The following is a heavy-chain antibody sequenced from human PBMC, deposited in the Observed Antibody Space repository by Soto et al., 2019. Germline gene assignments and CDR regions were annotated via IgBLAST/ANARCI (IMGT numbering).Heavy chain of an antibody. V-gene: IGHV3-30-3*01. CDR3: ARDRLDVVVPAAILAY. Sequence: QVQLVESGGGVVQPGRSLRLSCAASGFTFSSYAMHWVRQAPGKGLEWVAVISYNGSNKYYADSVKGRFTISRDNSKNTLYLQMNSLIAEDTAVYYCARDRLDVVVPAAILAYWGQGTLVTVSS. D-gene: IGHD2-2*02. CDR2: ISYNGSNK. CDR1: GFTFSSYA. J-gene: IGHJ4*02.